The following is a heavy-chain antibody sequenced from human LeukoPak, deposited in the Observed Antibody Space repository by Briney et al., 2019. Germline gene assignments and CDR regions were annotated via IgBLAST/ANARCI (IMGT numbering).Heavy chain of an antibody. Sequence: GASVMVSCKASGYTFTDYYIHWVRQAPGQGLEWMGWIIPNSGDTNYAQKFQGRVTITRGTSITTAYLELTRLISDDSAVYYCARGGGGAATGFHWGQGSLVTVSS. V-gene: IGHV1-2*02. CDR1: GYTFTDYY. D-gene: IGHD1-1*01. CDR2: IIPNSGDT. J-gene: IGHJ4*02. CDR3: ARGGGGAATGFH.